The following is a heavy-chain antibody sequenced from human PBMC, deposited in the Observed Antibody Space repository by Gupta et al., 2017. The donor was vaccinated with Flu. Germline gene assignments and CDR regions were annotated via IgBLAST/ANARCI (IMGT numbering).Heavy chain of an antibody. J-gene: IGHJ4*02. V-gene: IGHV4-34*01. D-gene: IGHD6-6*01. CDR3: ARQDGVLSSSSGFGY. CDR2: INHSGST. Sequence: QPPGKGLEWLGEINHSGSTNYNPSLKSRVTISVDTSKNQFSLKLISVTAADTAVYYWARQDGVLSSSSGFGYWGQGTLVTVAS.